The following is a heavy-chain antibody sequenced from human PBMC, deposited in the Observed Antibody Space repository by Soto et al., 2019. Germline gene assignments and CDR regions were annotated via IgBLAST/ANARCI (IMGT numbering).Heavy chain of an antibody. J-gene: IGHJ6*02. CDR2: IYHAGSV. V-gene: IGHV4-38-2*01. CDR3: ARTFDYYGMDV. CDR1: GYSIASGYY. Sequence: SETLSLTCAVSGYSIASGYYWAWIRQSPGKGLEWIGSIYHAGSVYYNPSLNSRVAVSLDTSKNHFSLKLTSVTAADTAVYYCARTFDYYGMDVWGQRTTVTVSS.